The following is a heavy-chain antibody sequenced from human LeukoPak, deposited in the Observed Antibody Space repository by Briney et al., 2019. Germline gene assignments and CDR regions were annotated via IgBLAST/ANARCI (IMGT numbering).Heavy chain of an antibody. CDR1: GFTFSNYG. J-gene: IGHJ4*02. CDR2: ISDSGAST. Sequence: GGTLRLSCVGSGFTFSNYGMTWVRQAPGKGLEWVSGISDSGASTYYADSVRGRFTISRDNSKSTLSLQMNSLRAEDTAIYYCATYRQVLLPFESWGQGTLVTVSS. CDR3: ATYRQVLLPFES. D-gene: IGHD2-8*02. V-gene: IGHV3-23*01.